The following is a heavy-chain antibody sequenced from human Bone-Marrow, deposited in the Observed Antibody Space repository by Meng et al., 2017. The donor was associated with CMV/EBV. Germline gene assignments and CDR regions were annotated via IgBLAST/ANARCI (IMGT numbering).Heavy chain of an antibody. V-gene: IGHV3-30*04. J-gene: IGHJ4*02. CDR3: AKAGVGVTYFDY. CDR1: GFTFSSYA. Sequence: GESLKISCAASGFTFSSYAMHWVRQAPGKGLEWVAVISYDGSNKYYADSVKGRFTISRDNSKNTLHLQMNSLRAEDMALYYCAKAGVGVTYFDYWGQGTLVTVSS. D-gene: IGHD1-26*01. CDR2: ISYDGSNK.